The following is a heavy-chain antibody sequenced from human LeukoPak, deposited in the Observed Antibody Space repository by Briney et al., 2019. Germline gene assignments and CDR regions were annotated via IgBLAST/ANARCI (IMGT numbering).Heavy chain of an antibody. CDR2: IYQSGST. J-gene: IGHJ4*02. CDR1: GYSISSGYY. CDR3: ARILDSLYFDY. D-gene: IGHD3/OR15-3a*01. V-gene: IGHV4-38-2*01. Sequence: TASETLSLTCAVSGYSISSGYYWGGIRQPPGKGVEGIGSIYQSGSTYYNPSLKSRVTISVDTSKHQFSLKLSSVTAADTAVYYCARILDSLYFDYWGQGTLVTVSS.